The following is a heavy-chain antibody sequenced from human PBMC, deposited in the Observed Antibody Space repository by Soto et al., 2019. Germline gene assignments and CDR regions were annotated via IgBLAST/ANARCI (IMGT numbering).Heavy chain of an antibody. CDR3: ARDGARVHGECDY. D-gene: IGHD1-1*01. CDR2: ISVDNGNT. J-gene: IGHJ4*02. V-gene: IGHV1-18*01. CDR1: GYTFTNNG. Sequence: QVQLVQSGAEVKKPGASVKVSCKASGYTFTNNGISWVRQAPGQGLEWMGWISVDNGNTNYAQKLQGRVTMTTDTSTTTGYVELRSLTADDTAVYYCARDGARVHGECDYWGQGTLVTVSS.